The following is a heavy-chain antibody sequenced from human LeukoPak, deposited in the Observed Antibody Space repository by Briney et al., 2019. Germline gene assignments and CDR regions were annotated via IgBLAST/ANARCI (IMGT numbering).Heavy chain of an antibody. V-gene: IGHV4-59*01. CDR2: IYYSGST. Sequence: SETLSLTCSVSDDSITMYYWTWIRQPPGKGLEWIGYIYYSGSTNYNPSLKSRVTISVDTSKNQFSLKLSSVTAADTAVYYCARGGSPVAFDIWGQGTMVTVSS. D-gene: IGHD1-26*01. CDR3: ARGGSPVAFDI. J-gene: IGHJ3*02. CDR1: DDSITMYY.